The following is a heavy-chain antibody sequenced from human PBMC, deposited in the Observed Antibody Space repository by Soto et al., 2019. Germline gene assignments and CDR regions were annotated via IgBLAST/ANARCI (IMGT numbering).Heavy chain of an antibody. J-gene: IGHJ6*03. CDR2: IKQDGSGK. D-gene: IGHD2-15*01. V-gene: IGHV3-7*03. Sequence: GGSLRLSCAASGFTFSSYWMSWVRQALGKGLEWVANIKQDGSGKYYVDSVKGRFTISRDNSKNTLYLQMNSLRAEDTAVYYCAKDRVVVAAHDYYMDVWGKGTSVTVSS. CDR1: GFTFSSYW. CDR3: AKDRVVVAAHDYYMDV.